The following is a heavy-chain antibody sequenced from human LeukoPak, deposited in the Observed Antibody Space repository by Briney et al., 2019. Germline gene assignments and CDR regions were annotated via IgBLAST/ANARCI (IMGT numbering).Heavy chain of an antibody. CDR1: GGSFSGYY. CDR2: INHSGRT. CDR3: ARGGSSGWYFNLRGLNY. Sequence: SETLSLTCAVYGGSFSGYYWSWIRQPPGKGLEGIGEINHSGRTNYNPSLNSRVTISVDTSKIQFSLKLTSVTAADTAVYYCARGGSSGWYFNLRGLNYWGQGTLVTVSS. V-gene: IGHV4-34*01. D-gene: IGHD6-19*01. J-gene: IGHJ4*02.